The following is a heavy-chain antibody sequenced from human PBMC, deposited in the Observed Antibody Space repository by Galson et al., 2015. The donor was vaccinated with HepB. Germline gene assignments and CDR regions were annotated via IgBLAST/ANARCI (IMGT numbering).Heavy chain of an antibody. CDR1: GYTFTSYD. CDR2: MNPNSGNT. CDR3: ARAELWFGEMHWFDP. D-gene: IGHD3-10*01. V-gene: IGHV1-8*01. Sequence: SVKVSCKASGYTFTSYDINWVRQATGQGLEWMGWMNPNSGNTGYAQKFQGRVTMTRNTSISTAYMELSSLGSEDTAVYYCARAELWFGEMHWFDPWGQGTLVTVSS. J-gene: IGHJ5*02.